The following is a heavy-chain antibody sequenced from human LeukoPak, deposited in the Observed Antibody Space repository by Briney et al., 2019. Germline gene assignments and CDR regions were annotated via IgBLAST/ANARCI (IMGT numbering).Heavy chain of an antibody. CDR3: ARGGVLRYFDWLSKSYMDV. Sequence: ASVKVSCKASGYTFTGYYMHWVRQAPGQGLEWMGWINPNSGGTNYAQNFQGRVTMTRDTSISTAYMELSRLRSDDTAVYYCARGGVLRYFDWLSKSYMDVWGKGTTVTVSS. V-gene: IGHV1-2*02. CDR1: GYTFTGYY. CDR2: INPNSGGT. D-gene: IGHD3-9*01. J-gene: IGHJ6*03.